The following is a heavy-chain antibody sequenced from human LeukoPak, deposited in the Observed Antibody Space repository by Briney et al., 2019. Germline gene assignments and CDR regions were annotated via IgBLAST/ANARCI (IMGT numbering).Heavy chain of an antibody. CDR1: GFTFSSYA. Sequence: GGSLRLSCAASGFTFSSYAMSWVRQAPGKGLEWVSSIGGLGSSTLYAVSVKGRFTISRDNSKNTPYLQMNSLRAEDTAVYYCAKRPDRSYYDRTGYYYFDYWGQGTLVTVSS. CDR2: IGGLGSST. V-gene: IGHV3-23*01. CDR3: AKRPDRSYYDRTGYYYFDY. D-gene: IGHD3-22*01. J-gene: IGHJ4*02.